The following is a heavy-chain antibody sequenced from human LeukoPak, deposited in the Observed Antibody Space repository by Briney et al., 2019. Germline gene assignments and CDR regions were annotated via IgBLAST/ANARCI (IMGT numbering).Heavy chain of an antibody. Sequence: GAPVKVSCKASGYTFTGYDMNWVRQAPGQGLEWMGWINPNSGGTNYAQKFQGRVTMTRDTSISTAYMELSRLRSDDTAVYYCARATWGYYYYMDVWGKGTTVTISS. J-gene: IGHJ6*03. CDR3: ARATWGYYYYMDV. D-gene: IGHD1-26*01. CDR1: GYTFTGYD. V-gene: IGHV1-2*02. CDR2: INPNSGGT.